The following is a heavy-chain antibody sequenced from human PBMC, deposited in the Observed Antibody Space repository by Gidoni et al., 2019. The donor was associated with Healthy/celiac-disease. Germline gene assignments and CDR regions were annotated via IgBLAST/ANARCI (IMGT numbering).Heavy chain of an antibody. D-gene: IGHD2-21*02. CDR3: ARQEIVVVTAYFDY. J-gene: IGHJ4*02. V-gene: IGHV3-30*01. Sequence: RDNSKNTLYLQMNSLRAEDTAVYYCARQEIVVVTAYFDYWGQGTLVTVSS.